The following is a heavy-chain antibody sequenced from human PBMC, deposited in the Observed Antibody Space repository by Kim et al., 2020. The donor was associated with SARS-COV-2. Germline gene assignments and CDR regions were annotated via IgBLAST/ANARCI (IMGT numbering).Heavy chain of an antibody. V-gene: IGHV3-11*04. CDR2: STI. CDR3: ARGRSWFDP. Sequence: STIYYADSVMGRFTISRDNAKNSLYLQMNSLRAEDTAVYYCARGRSWFDPWGQGTLVTVSS. J-gene: IGHJ5*02.